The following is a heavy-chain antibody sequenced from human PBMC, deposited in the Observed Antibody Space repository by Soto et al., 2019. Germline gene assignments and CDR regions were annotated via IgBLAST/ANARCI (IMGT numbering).Heavy chain of an antibody. CDR2: IKRDGSEK. V-gene: IGHV3-7*01. J-gene: IGHJ4*02. CDR1: GFTFSSNW. CDR3: AKDLGWNTFDY. D-gene: IGHD1-1*01. Sequence: EVQLVESGGALVQPGGSLRLFCAASGFTFSSNWMSWVRQAPGKGPEWVANIKRDGSEKYYVDSVKGRFTISRDNARNSLYLQMNSLRVEDTAVYYCAKDLGWNTFDYWGQGTLVTVSS.